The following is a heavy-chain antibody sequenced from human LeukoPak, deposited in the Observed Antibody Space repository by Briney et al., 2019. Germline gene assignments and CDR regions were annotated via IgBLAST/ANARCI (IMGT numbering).Heavy chain of an antibody. J-gene: IGHJ4*02. D-gene: IGHD4-17*01. CDR3: VRVGEDYGDRWDF. CDR2: IKQDGSEK. CDR1: GFTFSSYW. V-gene: IGHV3-7*01. Sequence: PGGSLRLSCAASGFTFSSYWMSWVRQAPGKGLEWVANIKQDGSEKYYVDSVKGRFTISRDNAKNSLYLQMNSLRAEDTAVYYCVRVGEDYGDRWDFWGQGTLVTVSS.